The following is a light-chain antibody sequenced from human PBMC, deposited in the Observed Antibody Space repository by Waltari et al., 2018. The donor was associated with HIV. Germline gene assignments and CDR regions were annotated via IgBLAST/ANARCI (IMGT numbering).Light chain of an antibody. Sequence: DIHLTQSPSSLSASVGARVTLSCQANQDITNSLNWYQHKTGKAPKLLIFDSSKLEPGVPSRFSGRGSGTDFTFTITSLQPDDIATYYCQQYDNLPFTFGPGTKVDIK. J-gene: IGKJ3*01. V-gene: IGKV1-33*01. CDR1: QDITNS. CDR2: DSS. CDR3: QQYDNLPFT.